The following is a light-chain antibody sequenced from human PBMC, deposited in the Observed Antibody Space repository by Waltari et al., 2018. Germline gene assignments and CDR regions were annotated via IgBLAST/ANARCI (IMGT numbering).Light chain of an antibody. J-gene: IGLJ3*02. CDR3: QSADTSIANVV. CDR2: KDK. Sequence: SFVLTQPPSVSVSPGQTARITCSGEHLSSQYVYWYQQRPGQAPLLLIFKDKERPSGIPERFSGSSSGTTVTLTITSVQAEDEADYFCQSADTSIANVVFGGGTKLTVL. CDR1: HLSSQY. V-gene: IGLV3-25*03.